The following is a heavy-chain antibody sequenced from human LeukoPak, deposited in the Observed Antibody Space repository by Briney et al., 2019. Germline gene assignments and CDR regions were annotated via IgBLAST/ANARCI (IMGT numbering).Heavy chain of an antibody. CDR1: GDSVSSNSAA. J-gene: IGHJ6*02. D-gene: IGHD2-8*01. Sequence: SQTLSLTCAISGDSVSSNSAAWNWIRQSPSRGLEWLGRTYYRSKWYNDYAVSVKSRITINPETSKNQFSLQLNSVTPEDTAVCYCVRGSAGRTKYGMDVWGQGTTVTVSS. CDR2: TYYRSKWYN. V-gene: IGHV6-1*01. CDR3: VRGSAGRTKYGMDV.